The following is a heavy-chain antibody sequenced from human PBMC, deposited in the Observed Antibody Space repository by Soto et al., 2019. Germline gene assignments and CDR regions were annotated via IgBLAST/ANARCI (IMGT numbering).Heavy chain of an antibody. Sequence: PGGSLRLSCAASGFTFSSYWMSWVRQAPGKGREWVANIKQDGSEKYYVDSVKGRFTISRDNAKNSLYLQMNSLRAEDTAVYYCARVSWITMVRGVTPNYFDYWGQGTLVTVSS. CDR2: IKQDGSEK. J-gene: IGHJ4*02. D-gene: IGHD3-10*01. CDR1: GFTFSSYW. V-gene: IGHV3-7*05. CDR3: ARVSWITMVRGVTPNYFDY.